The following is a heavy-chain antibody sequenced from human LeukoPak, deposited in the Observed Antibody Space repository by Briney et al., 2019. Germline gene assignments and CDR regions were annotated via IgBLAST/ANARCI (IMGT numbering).Heavy chain of an antibody. D-gene: IGHD3-10*01. Sequence: PGGSLRVSSAASVFTFSSLWMSCVCQAPGRGLEWVANIKGDGSQTYYVESVRGRFTISRDNAKNSLYLQMTSLRAEDTAVYYCARIPPYDSGSYYIYLYYWGQGTLVPVSS. J-gene: IGHJ4*02. CDR3: ARIPPYDSGSYYIYLYY. V-gene: IGHV3-7*01. CDR1: VFTFSSLW. CDR2: IKGDGSQT.